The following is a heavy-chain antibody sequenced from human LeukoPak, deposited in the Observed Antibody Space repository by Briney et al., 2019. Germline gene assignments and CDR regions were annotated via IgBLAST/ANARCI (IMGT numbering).Heavy chain of an antibody. CDR3: ARDRYSGSYPLDY. J-gene: IGHJ4*02. V-gene: IGHV3-11*01. CDR2: ISSSGSSI. D-gene: IGHD1-26*01. Sequence: LSLTCAVSGDSISSGGYSWSWIRQTPGKGLEWVSYISSSGSSIYYADSVKGRFTVSRDNAKNSLYLQMDSLRAEDTAVYYCARDRYSGSYPLDYWGQGTLVTVSS. CDR1: GDSISSGGYS.